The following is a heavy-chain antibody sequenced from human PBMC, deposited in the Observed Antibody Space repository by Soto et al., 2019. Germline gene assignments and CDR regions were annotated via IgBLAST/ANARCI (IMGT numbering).Heavy chain of an antibody. CDR1: GFTFSNAW. CDR2: IKSKTDGGAT. V-gene: IGHV3-15*01. Sequence: EVQLVESGGGLVKPGGSLRLSCAASGFTFSNAWMSWVRQAPGKGLEWVGRIKSKTDGGATDYAAPVKGRFTISRDDSKNTLYLQMNSLKTEDTAVYYCTTDITIFGVALDAFDIWGQGTMVTVSS. D-gene: IGHD3-3*01. CDR3: TTDITIFGVALDAFDI. J-gene: IGHJ3*02.